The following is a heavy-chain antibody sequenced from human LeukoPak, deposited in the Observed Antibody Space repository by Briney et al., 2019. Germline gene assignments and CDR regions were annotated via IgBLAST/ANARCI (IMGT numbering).Heavy chain of an antibody. J-gene: IGHJ4*02. CDR1: GGSISSGSYY. CDR2: IYTSGST. CDR3: ARGSLLWKHEIPDY. D-gene: IGHD2-2*01. Sequence: SETLSLTCTVSGGSISSGSYYWSWIRQPAGTGLEWIGRIYTSGSTNHNPSLKSRVTISVDTSKNQFSLKLSSVTAADTAVYYCARGSLLWKHEIPDYWGQGTLVTVSS. V-gene: IGHV4-61*02.